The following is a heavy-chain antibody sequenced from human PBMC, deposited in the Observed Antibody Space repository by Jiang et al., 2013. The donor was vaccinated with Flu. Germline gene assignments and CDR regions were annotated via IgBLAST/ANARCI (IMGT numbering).Heavy chain of an antibody. CDR2: IYYSGST. CDR3: ARASLFNSNCGGDCYAHWYFDL. Sequence: PGLVKPSQTLSLTCTVSGGSISSGGYYWSWIRQHPGKGLEWIGYIYYSGSTYYNPSLKSRVTISVDTSKNQFSLKLSSVTAADTAVYYCARASLFNSNCGGDCYAHWYFDLWGRGTLVTVSS. J-gene: IGHJ2*01. D-gene: IGHD2-21*02. V-gene: IGHV4-31*03. CDR1: GGSISSGGYY.